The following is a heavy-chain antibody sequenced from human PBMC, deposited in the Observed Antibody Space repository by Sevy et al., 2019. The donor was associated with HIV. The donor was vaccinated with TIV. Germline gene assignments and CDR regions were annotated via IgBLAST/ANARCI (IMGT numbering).Heavy chain of an antibody. D-gene: IGHD3-3*01. CDR1: GYTFTNYA. V-gene: IGHV1-18*01. Sequence: ASVKVSCKASGYTFTNYAISWVRQAPGQGLEWMGWISGFNGDTKNAEKFQGRFTMTTDTSTKTAYMDLRSLGSDDTAVDYCVRGTTFYDFWTGGDYWGQGTLVTVSS. CDR3: VRGTTFYDFWTGGDY. J-gene: IGHJ4*02. CDR2: ISGFNGDT.